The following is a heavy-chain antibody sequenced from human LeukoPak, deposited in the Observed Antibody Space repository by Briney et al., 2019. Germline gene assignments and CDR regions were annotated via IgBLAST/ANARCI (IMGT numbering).Heavy chain of an antibody. V-gene: IGHV1-69*05. D-gene: IGHD3-3*01. CDR2: IIPIFGTA. J-gene: IGHJ5*02. CDR1: GGTFSSYA. Sequence: ASVKVSCKASGGTFSSYAISWVRQAPGQGLEWMGGIIPIFGTANYAQKFQGRVTITTDGSTSTAYMELSSLRSEDTAVYYCAGAVRFLEWPGFDPWGQGTLVTVSS. CDR3: AGAVRFLEWPGFDP.